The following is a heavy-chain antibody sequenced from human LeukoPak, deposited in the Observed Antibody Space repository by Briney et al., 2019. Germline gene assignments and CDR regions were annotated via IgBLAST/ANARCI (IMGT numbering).Heavy chain of an antibody. J-gene: IGHJ3*02. CDR2: ISWNSGSI. Sequence: GRSLRLSCAASGFTFDDYAMHWVRQAPGKGLEWVSGISWNSGSIGYADSVKGRFTIPRDNSKNTLYLQMNSLRAEDTAVYYCAKAAGGYCSGGSCYGDAFDIWGQGTMVTVSS. CDR1: GFTFDDYA. V-gene: IGHV3-9*01. D-gene: IGHD2-15*01. CDR3: AKAAGGYCSGGSCYGDAFDI.